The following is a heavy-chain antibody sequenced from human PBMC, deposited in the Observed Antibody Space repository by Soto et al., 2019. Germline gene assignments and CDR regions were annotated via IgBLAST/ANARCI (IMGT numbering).Heavy chain of an antibody. CDR1: GDSLSTYY. CDR2: IHDTGRT. J-gene: IGHJ4*02. D-gene: IGHD3-16*02. Sequence: QVQLQESGPGLVRPSETLSLTCTVSGDSLSTYYWSWIRQHAGERLEWIGRIHDTGRTNYNPSLKSRVTMSVDTSKNQFSLRVNSVTAADTAVYYCARESVSGTYRFDSWGQGTLVTVSS. V-gene: IGHV4-4*07. CDR3: ARESVSGTYRFDS.